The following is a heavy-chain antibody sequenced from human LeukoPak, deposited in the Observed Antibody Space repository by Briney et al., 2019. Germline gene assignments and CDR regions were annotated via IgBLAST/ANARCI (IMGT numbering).Heavy chain of an antibody. CDR3: ARQGGWGGALSFFDS. Sequence: SDTLSLTCTVSGVSISTTSYYWGWIRQTPGKGLEWIGSILYRGSTYYSPSLRSRVIISVDASKNQFFLTLSAVTAADTAVYYCARQGGWGGALSFFDSWGQGTLVTVSS. V-gene: IGHV4-39*01. J-gene: IGHJ4*02. D-gene: IGHD3-16*01. CDR1: GVSISTTSYY. CDR2: ILYRGST.